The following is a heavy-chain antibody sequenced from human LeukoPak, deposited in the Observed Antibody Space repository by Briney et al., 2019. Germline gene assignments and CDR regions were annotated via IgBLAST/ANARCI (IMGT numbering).Heavy chain of an antibody. V-gene: IGHV3-13*01. D-gene: IGHD5/OR15-5a*01. CDR2: VGTSGHT. CDR1: GFTLSTYV. J-gene: IGHJ4*02. CDR3: LRSVYGDHPY. Sequence: GGSLRLSCAASGFTLSTYVMHWVRQGPGEGLEWVAAVGTSGHTFYPDSVKGQFTISRENARNSVFLQMNSLRAGDTAVYYCLRSVYGDHPYWGQGTLVTVSS.